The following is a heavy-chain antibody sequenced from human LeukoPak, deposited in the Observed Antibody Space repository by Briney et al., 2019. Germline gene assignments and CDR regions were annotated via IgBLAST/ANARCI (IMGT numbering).Heavy chain of an antibody. J-gene: IGHJ4*02. Sequence: SETLSLTCTVSGGSISRSSYYWSWIRHPPGKGLEWVGYIYYSGSTSYNPSLKSRVTISVDTSKNQFSLKLSSVTAADTAVYYCARGGWSLDYWGQGTLVTVSS. D-gene: IGHD1-26*01. CDR3: ARGGWSLDY. CDR1: GGSISRSSYY. V-gene: IGHV4-61*01. CDR2: IYYSGST.